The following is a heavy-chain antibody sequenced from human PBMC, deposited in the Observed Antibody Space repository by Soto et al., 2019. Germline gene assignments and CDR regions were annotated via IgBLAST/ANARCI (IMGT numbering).Heavy chain of an antibody. J-gene: IGHJ5*02. CDR2: IIPIFDTV. CDR1: GGTFSDYT. D-gene: IGHD3-16*02. Sequence: QVQLVQSGAEVKKPGSSVKVSCKASGGTFSDYTISWLRQAPGQGPEWMGGIIPIFDTVNYAQKFQGRVTITSDESTSTAYMELSRLRSEDTAVYYCAIDSPLVVLSLHHTWFDPWGQGTLVTVSS. CDR3: AIDSPLVVLSLHHTWFDP. V-gene: IGHV1-69*05.